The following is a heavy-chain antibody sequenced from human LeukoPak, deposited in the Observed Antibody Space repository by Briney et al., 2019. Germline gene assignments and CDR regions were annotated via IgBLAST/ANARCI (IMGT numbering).Heavy chain of an antibody. J-gene: IGHJ4*02. CDR1: GLTFSSYD. CDR3: ARGGELKGDVYYFDY. D-gene: IGHD1-7*01. CDR2: IGAAGDT. Sequence: AGGSLRLSCAASGLTFSSYDMHWVRQATGKGLEWVSAIGAAGDTYYPGSVKGRFTISRENAKNSLYLQMNSLRAGDTAVYYCARGGELKGDVYYFDYWGQGTLVTDSS. V-gene: IGHV3-13*01.